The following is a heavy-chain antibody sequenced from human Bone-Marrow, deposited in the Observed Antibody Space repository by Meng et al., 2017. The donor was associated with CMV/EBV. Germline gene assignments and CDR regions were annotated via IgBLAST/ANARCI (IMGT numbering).Heavy chain of an antibody. J-gene: IGHJ5*02. CDR2: INHSSGGT. V-gene: IGHV1-2*02. CDR3: AREWVRRRFLEWFKGFDL. Sequence: ASVTVSCMPSGYTFTAYCMHWVRQAPGQGLEWMGWINHSSGGTNYAQKFQGRVTMTRDTSISTAYMVLSRLRSDDTAVYYWAREWVRRRFLEWFKGFDLWGQGTMVTGSS. D-gene: IGHD3-3*01. CDR1: GYTFTAYC.